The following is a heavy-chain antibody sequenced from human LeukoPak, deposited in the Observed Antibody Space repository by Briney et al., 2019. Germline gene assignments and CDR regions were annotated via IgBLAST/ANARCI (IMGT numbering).Heavy chain of an antibody. J-gene: IGHJ4*02. V-gene: IGHV1-2*02. Sequence: ASVKVSCKASGYTFTGYYMHWVRQAPGQGLEWMGWINPNSGGTNYAQKFQGRVTMTRDTSISTAYMEQSRLRSDDTAVYYCASADIVVVPAAITLWGQGTLVTVSS. D-gene: IGHD2-2*01. CDR1: GYTFTGYY. CDR3: ASADIVVVPAAITL. CDR2: INPNSGGT.